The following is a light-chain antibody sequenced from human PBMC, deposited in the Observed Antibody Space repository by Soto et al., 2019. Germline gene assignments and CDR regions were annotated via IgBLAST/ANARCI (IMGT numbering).Light chain of an antibody. CDR2: GVS. V-gene: IGLV2-14*01. CDR1: SSDGGTYNF. Sequence: QSVLTQPASVSGSPGQSITISCTGTSSDGGTYNFVSWYQQHPGKAPKLMIYGVSNRPSGVSNRFSGSKSGNTASLTISGLQAEDEADYYCSSYTSSSSFVLFGGGTQLTVL. CDR3: SSYTSSSSFVL. J-gene: IGLJ2*01.